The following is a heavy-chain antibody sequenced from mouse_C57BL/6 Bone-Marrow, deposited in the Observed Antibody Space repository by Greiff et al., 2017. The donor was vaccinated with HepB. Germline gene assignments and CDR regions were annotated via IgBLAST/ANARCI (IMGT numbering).Heavy chain of an antibody. D-gene: IGHD1-1*01. CDR3: ASNYYGSSYVNY. CDR1: GYTFTSYW. CDR2: INPSNGGT. Sequence: QVQLKHPGTELVKPGASVKLSCKASGYTFTSYWMHWVKQRPGQGLEWIGNINPSNGGTNYNEKFKSKATLTVDKSSSTAYMQLSSLTSEDSAVYYCASNYYGSSYVNYWGQGTTLTVSS. V-gene: IGHV1-53*01. J-gene: IGHJ2*01.